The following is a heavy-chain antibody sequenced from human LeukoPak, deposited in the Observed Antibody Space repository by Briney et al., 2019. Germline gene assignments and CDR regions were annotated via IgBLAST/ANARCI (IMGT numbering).Heavy chain of an antibody. CDR3: AKDTMVRGVIIRDFDY. CDR1: GFTFSSYA. V-gene: IGHV3-23*01. J-gene: IGHJ4*02. Sequence: GGSLRLSCAASGFTFSSYAMSWVRQAPGKGLEWGSAISGSGGSTYYADSVKGRFTISRDNSKNTLYLQMNSLRAEDTAVYYCAKDTMVRGVIIRDFDYWGQGTLVTVSS. D-gene: IGHD3-10*01. CDR2: ISGSGGST.